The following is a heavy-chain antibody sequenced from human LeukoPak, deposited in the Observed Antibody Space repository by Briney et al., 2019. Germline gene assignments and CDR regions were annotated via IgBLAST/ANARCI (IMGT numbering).Heavy chain of an antibody. CDR3: ARHGSWGSRGWYYYYMDV. Sequence: SETLSLTCTVSGGSIRSGDYYWSWIRQPPGKGLEWIGYTASPYHNPSLKSRVTISVDTSKNQFSLNLSSVTAADTAVYYCARHGSWGSRGWYYYYMDVWGKGTTVTVSS. CDR2: TASP. D-gene: IGHD2-15*01. V-gene: IGHV4-61*08. CDR1: GGSIRSGDYY. J-gene: IGHJ6*03.